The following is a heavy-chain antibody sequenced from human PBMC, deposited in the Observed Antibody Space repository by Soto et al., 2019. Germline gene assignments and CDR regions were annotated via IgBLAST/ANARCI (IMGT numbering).Heavy chain of an antibody. CDR3: AKPTVTSNHYYYYLDV. D-gene: IGHD4-4*01. CDR2: INDGGGST. V-gene: IGHV3-23*01. Sequence: PGGSLRLSCAASGFTFSTYAMTWVRQAQGKWLEWVSSINDGGGSTYYANSVKGRFTISRDNSKNTLFLQMNTLKAEDTAVYYCAKPTVTSNHYYYYLDVWGKGTTVTVSS. J-gene: IGHJ6*03. CDR1: GFTFSTYA.